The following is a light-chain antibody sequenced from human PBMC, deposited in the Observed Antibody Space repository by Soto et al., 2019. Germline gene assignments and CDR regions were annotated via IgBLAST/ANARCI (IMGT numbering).Light chain of an antibody. Sequence: DIPMTQSPSSLSASVGDRVTITCRASQNISSYLNWYSQKPGKAPKLLIYGASSLQGGVPSRFSGRGSGTDFTLTVTSLRPEDFATYYCQQSFTTPWTFGQGTQVDIK. J-gene: IGKJ1*01. V-gene: IGKV1-39*01. CDR2: GAS. CDR1: QNISSY. CDR3: QQSFTTPWT.